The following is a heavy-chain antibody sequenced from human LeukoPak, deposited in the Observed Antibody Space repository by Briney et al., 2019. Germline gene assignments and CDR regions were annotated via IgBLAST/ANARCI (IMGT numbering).Heavy chain of an antibody. V-gene: IGHV1-8*03. CDR2: MTPNSGNT. J-gene: IGHJ3*02. Sequence: ASVKVSCKASGYTFTSYDINWVRQATGQGLEWMGWMTPNSGNTGYAQKFQGRVTITRNTSISTAYMELSSLRSEDTAVYYCARGHGPYSNYGRRAFDIWGQGTMVTVSS. CDR3: ARGHGPYSNYGRRAFDI. D-gene: IGHD4-11*01. CDR1: GYTFTSYD.